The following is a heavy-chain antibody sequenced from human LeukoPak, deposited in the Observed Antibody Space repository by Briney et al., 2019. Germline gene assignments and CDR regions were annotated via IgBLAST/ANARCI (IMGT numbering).Heavy chain of an antibody. CDR1: EFTFNNYW. Sequence: PGGSLRLSCAASEFTFNNYWMHWVRQAPGKGLVWVSRIKNDGKITTYADSVKGRFTTSRDNAKNTFYLQMSSLRAEDTAIYYCARQSTPHGNFDYWGQGTLVTVSS. J-gene: IGHJ4*02. V-gene: IGHV3-74*01. CDR3: ARQSTPHGNFDY. D-gene: IGHD5-24*01. CDR2: IKNDGKIT.